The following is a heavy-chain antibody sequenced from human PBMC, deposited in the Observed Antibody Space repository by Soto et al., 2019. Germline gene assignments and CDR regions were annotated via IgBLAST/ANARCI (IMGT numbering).Heavy chain of an antibody. V-gene: IGHV1-46*01. J-gene: IGHJ4*02. CDR1: GYTFTSYY. CDR2: INPSGGST. D-gene: IGHD3-10*01. Sequence: ASVKVSCKASGYTFTSYYMHWVRQAPGQGLEWMGIINPSGGSTSYAQKFQGRVTMTRDTSTSTVYMELSSLRSEDTAVYYCARDSAGSGILPSGGDYWGQGTLVTVSS. CDR3: ARDSAGSGILPSGGDY.